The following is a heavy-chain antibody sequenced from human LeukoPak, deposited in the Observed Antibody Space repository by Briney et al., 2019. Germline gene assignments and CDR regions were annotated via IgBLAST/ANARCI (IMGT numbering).Heavy chain of an antibody. CDR3: ARLVGMTTFVDY. D-gene: IGHD3-16*01. J-gene: IGHJ4*02. CDR2: IYPDDSDT. CDR1: GYSFRTYW. V-gene: IGHV5-51*01. Sequence: GESLKISCKASGYSFRTYWIGWVRQMPGKSLEWMGIIYPDDSDTRYSPSFQGQVTISADKSISSAYLQWRSLKASDTAMYYCARLVGMTTFVDYWGQGTLVIVSS.